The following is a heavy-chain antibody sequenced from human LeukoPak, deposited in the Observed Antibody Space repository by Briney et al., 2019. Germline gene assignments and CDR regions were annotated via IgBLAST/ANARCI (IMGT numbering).Heavy chain of an antibody. V-gene: IGHV3-23*01. CDR1: GFTFSSYA. D-gene: IGHD5-18*01. CDR2: ISGSGGST. Sequence: GGSLRLSCAASGFTFSSYAMSWVRQAPGKGLEWVSAISGSGGSTYYADSVKGRFTISRDNSKNTLYLQMNSLRAEDTAVYYCARLGQTGTRYNTARLRTNWFDPWGQGTLVTVSS. J-gene: IGHJ5*02. CDR3: ARLGQTGTRYNTARLRTNWFDP.